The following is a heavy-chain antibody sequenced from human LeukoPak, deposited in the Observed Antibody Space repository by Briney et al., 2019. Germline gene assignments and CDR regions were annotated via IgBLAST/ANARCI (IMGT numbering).Heavy chain of an antibody. J-gene: IGHJ6*03. D-gene: IGHD3-10*01. CDR3: ARVGDELLWFGELLYYYMDV. Sequence: GGSLRLSCAASGFTFSSYEMNWVRQAPGKGLEWVSFISSSGSTIYYADSVKGRFTISRDNSKNTLYLQMNSLRAEDTAVYYCARVGDELLWFGELLYYYMDVWGKGTTVTISS. CDR1: GFTFSSYE. V-gene: IGHV3-48*03. CDR2: ISSSGSTI.